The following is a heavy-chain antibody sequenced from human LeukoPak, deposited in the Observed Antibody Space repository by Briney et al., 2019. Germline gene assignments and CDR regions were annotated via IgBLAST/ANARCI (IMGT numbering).Heavy chain of an antibody. V-gene: IGHV3-30*04. CDR2: VSNDGRNI. Sequence: GRSLRLSCTASGFTFGDYAMSWVRQAPGKGLEWVTTVSNDGRNIFYTDSVKGRFTITRDNSKDTLYLQMNSLRIEDTALYYCARHWGFDYWGQGALVTVSS. D-gene: IGHD7-27*01. CDR3: ARHWGFDY. CDR1: GFTFGDYA. J-gene: IGHJ4*02.